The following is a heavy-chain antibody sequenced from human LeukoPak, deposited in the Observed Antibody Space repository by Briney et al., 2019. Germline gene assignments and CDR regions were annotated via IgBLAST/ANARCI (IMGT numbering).Heavy chain of an antibody. V-gene: IGHV3-33*06. CDR2: IWYDGSNK. Sequence: GGSLRLSCAASGFTFSSYVMPWVRQAPGKGLEWVAVIWYDGSNKYYADSVKGRFTISRDNSKNTLYLQMNSLRAEDTAVYYCAKAELPRGYSYGYYFDYWGQGTLVTVSS. CDR1: GFTFSSYV. D-gene: IGHD5-18*01. CDR3: AKAELPRGYSYGYYFDY. J-gene: IGHJ4*02.